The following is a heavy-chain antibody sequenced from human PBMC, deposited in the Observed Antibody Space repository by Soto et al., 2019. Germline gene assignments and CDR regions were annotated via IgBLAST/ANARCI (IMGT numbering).Heavy chain of an antibody. Sequence: GGSLRLSCAASGFTFSSYSMNWVRQAPVKGLEFVSSISSSISYIYYADSVKGRFTISRCKAGNSLYLQMNSRRAYETAVYYCARVLYATVVSCDYWGQGTLVTVST. CDR3: ARVLYATVVSCDY. CDR1: GFTFSSYS. V-gene: IGHV3-21*01. CDR2: ISSSISYI. D-gene: IGHD4-17*01. J-gene: IGHJ4*02.